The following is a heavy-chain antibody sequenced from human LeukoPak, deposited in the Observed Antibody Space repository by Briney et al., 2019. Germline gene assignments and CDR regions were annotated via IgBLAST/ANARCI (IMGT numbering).Heavy chain of an antibody. V-gene: IGHV5-51*01. Sequence: GESLKISCQGSGYNFRSYWIGWVRQMPGKGLEWMGIIYPGDSDTRYSPSFQGQVTISADKSISTAYLQWSSLKASDTAMYYCARPVAGSPGAFDIWGQGTMVTVSS. D-gene: IGHD6-19*01. CDR3: ARPVAGSPGAFDI. CDR2: IYPGDSDT. J-gene: IGHJ3*02. CDR1: GYNFRSYW.